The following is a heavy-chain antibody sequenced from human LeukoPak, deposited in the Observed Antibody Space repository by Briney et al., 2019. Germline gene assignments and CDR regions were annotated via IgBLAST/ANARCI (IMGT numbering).Heavy chain of an antibody. D-gene: IGHD3-10*01. J-gene: IGHJ4*02. CDR2: IWFDGSNK. CDR1: GFTFSNFG. V-gene: IGHV3-33*01. CDR3: ARDESSGSLHFDY. Sequence: PGWSLRLSCAASGFTFSNFGMHWVRQAPGKGLEWVAVIWFDGSNKYYADSVKGRFTISRDNSKNTLYLHMDSLRAEDTALYYCARDESSGSLHFDYWGQGTLVTVSS.